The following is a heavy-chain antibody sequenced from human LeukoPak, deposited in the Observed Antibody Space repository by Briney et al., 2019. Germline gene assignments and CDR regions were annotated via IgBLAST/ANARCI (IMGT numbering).Heavy chain of an antibody. CDR3: AKAPVTSCRGAYCYPFDS. CDR1: GFTFRSYG. J-gene: IGHJ4*02. V-gene: IGHV3-30*18. Sequence: GGSLRLSCAASGFTFRSYGMNWVRQAPGKGLEWVAVISYDGTNKYYADSVKGRFTISRDNSKNTLYLQMNSLRAEDAAVYFCAKAPVTSCRGAYCYPFDSWGQGTLVTVSS. D-gene: IGHD2-21*01. CDR2: ISYDGTNK.